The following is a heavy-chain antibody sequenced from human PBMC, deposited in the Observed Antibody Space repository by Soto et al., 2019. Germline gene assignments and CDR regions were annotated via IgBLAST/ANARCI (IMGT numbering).Heavy chain of an antibody. J-gene: IGHJ3*02. CDR3: ARDRYCSGGSCPRWAFDI. CDR1: GGSISRGGYY. CDR2: IYYSGST. Sequence: QVQLQESGPGLVKPSQTLSLTCTVSGGSISRGGYYWSWIRQHPGKGLEWIGYIYYSGSTYYNPSLKSRVTISVDTSKTQCSLKLSSVTAADTAVYYCARDRYCSGGSCPRWAFDIWGQGTMVTVAS. D-gene: IGHD2-15*01. V-gene: IGHV4-31*03.